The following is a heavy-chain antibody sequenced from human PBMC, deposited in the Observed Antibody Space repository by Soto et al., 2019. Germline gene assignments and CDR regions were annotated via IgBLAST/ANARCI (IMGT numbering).Heavy chain of an antibody. Sequence: PSETLSLTCAVSGDSVNSESYYWNWIRPPPGMGLEWIGYIYYSGSTNYNPSLKSLVTMSLDTSKNQFSLKLNSVSAADTAVYYCARGGPGPRYSWGQGTLVTVSS. J-gene: IGHJ4*02. CDR3: ARGGPGPRYS. CDR1: GDSVNSESYY. CDR2: IYYSGST. V-gene: IGHV4-61*01.